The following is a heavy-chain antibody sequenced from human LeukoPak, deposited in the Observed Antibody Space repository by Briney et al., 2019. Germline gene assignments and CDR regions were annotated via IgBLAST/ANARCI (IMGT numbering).Heavy chain of an antibody. CDR2: IYYSGNT. D-gene: IGHD6-19*01. CDR3: ARRRGNTSGFQGYYFDY. Sequence: TSETQSLTCTVSGGSVSSGDYYWSWIRQLPGKGLEWIGYIYYSGNTYYDPSLKSRLTISVDTSKNQFSLKLSSVTAADTAVYYCARRRGNTSGFQGYYFDYWGQGTLVTVSS. J-gene: IGHJ4*02. V-gene: IGHV4-31*03. CDR1: GGSVSSGDYY.